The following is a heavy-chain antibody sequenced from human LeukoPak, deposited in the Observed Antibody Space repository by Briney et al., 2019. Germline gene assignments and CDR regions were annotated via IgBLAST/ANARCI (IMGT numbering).Heavy chain of an antibody. V-gene: IGHV3-30*18. Sequence: PGGSLRLSCAASGFTFSSYGMHWVRQAPGKGLEWVAVISYDGSNKYYADSVKGRSTISRDNSKNTLYLQMNSLRAEDTAVYYCAKDGFDYWGQGTLVTVSS. J-gene: IGHJ4*02. CDR3: AKDGFDY. CDR2: ISYDGSNK. CDR1: GFTFSSYG.